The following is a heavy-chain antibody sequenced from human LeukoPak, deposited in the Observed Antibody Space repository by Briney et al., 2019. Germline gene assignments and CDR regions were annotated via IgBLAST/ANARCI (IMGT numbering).Heavy chain of an antibody. CDR3: ARRSGTYAFDI. V-gene: IGHV4-59*08. J-gene: IGHJ3*02. CDR2: ISYSGST. D-gene: IGHD1-26*01. CDR1: GAVISNYY. Sequence: SETLSLTCTVSGAVISNYYWSWIRQPPGKGLEWMGYISYSGSTNYSPSLKSRVAISVDTSKNQISLNMHSVTAADTAVYYCARRSGTYAFDIWGQGAMVTVSS.